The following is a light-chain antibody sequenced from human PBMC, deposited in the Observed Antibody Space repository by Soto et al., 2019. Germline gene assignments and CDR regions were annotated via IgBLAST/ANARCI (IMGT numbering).Light chain of an antibody. J-gene: IGLJ1*01. CDR3: SSYVGTNSYV. CDR2: EVY. CDR1: SSDVGGYNY. Sequence: QSVLTQPPSASGSPGQPVTISCTGTSSDVGGYNYVSWYQHHPGKAPKLIICEVYKRPSGVPDRFSGSKSGNTAALTVSGLQAEDEAAYYCSSYVGTNSYVFGTGTKVTVL. V-gene: IGLV2-8*01.